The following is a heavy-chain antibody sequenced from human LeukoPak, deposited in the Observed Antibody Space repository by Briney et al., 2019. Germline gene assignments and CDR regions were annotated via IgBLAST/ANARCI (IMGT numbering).Heavy chain of an antibody. CDR1: GGSISSGDYY. CDR3: ARGGGPSTSFDAFDI. V-gene: IGHV4-30-4*08. D-gene: IGHD2-2*01. Sequence: PSETLSLTCTVSGGSISSGDYYWSWIRQPPGKGLEWIGYIYYSGSTYYNPSLKSRVTISVDTSKNQFSLKLSSVTAADTAVYYCARGGGPSTSFDAFDIWGQGTTVTVSS. CDR2: IYYSGST. J-gene: IGHJ3*02.